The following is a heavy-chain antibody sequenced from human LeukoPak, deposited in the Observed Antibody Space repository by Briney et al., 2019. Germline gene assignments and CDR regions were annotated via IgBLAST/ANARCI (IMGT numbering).Heavy chain of an antibody. D-gene: IGHD2-2*01. CDR3: AKDDWGPTGEYCSSTSCHDY. V-gene: IGHV1-69*04. CDR1: GGTFSSYA. Sequence: GASVKVSCKASGGTFSSYAISWVRQAPGQGLEWMGRIIPILGIANYAQKFQGRVTITADKSTSTAYMELSSLRSEDTAVYYCAKDDWGPTGEYCSSTSCHDYWGQGTLVTVSS. J-gene: IGHJ4*02. CDR2: IIPILGIA.